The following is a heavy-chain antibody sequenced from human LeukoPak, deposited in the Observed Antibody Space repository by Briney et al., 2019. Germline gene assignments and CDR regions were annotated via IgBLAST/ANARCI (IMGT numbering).Heavy chain of an antibody. J-gene: IGHJ4*02. V-gene: IGHV1-2*02. D-gene: IGHD4-17*01. CDR3: ARVHPDYGDYSFDY. CDR1: GYTFTGYY. Sequence: ASVKVSCKASGYTFTGYYMHWVRQAPGQGLEWMGWINPNSGGTNYAQKFQGRVTMTRDTSISTAYMELSRLRSDDTAVYYCARVHPDYGDYSFDYRGQGTLVTVSS. CDR2: INPNSGGT.